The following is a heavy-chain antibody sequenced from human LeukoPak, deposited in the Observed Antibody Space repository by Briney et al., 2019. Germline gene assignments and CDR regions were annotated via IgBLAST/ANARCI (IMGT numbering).Heavy chain of an antibody. Sequence: GAALKISWKGAGSSFTSYWIGGVRQMPGKGLEGMGIIYHGDSDTRYSPSFEGQVTISADKSISTAYLQWSSLKASDTAMYYCAKGTGDYFDYWGQGTLVSVST. CDR1: GSSFTSYW. CDR3: AKGTGDYFDY. CDR2: IYHGDSDT. V-gene: IGHV5-51*01. J-gene: IGHJ4*02. D-gene: IGHD3/OR15-3a*01.